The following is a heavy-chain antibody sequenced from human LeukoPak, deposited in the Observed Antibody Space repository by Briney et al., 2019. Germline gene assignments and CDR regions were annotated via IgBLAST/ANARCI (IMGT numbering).Heavy chain of an antibody. CDR2: ISSSSSYM. J-gene: IGHJ4*02. D-gene: IGHD6-6*01. CDR3: ARGPQLAYYFDY. V-gene: IGHV3-21*01. CDR1: GFTFSSYS. Sequence: GGSLRLSCAASGFTFSSYSMNWVRQAPGKGLEWVSSISSSSSYMYYADSVKGRFTISRDNAKNSLYLQMNSLRAEDTAVYYCARGPQLAYYFDYWGQGTLVTVSS.